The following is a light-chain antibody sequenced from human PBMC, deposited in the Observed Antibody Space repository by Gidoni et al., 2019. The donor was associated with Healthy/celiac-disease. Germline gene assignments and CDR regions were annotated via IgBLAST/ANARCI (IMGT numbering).Light chain of an antibody. CDR1: QSISNY. CDR3: QQSYRXXYI. CDR2: AAS. V-gene: IGKV1-39*01. J-gene: IGKJ2*01. Sequence: DIQMTQSPSALSASVGERVTIACRASQSISNYLNWYQRKQRRAPKLLIFAASSLESGVPSRFSGSGSGTDFTLTITILQPEDFATYYCQQSYRXXYIFGQXTKLEXK.